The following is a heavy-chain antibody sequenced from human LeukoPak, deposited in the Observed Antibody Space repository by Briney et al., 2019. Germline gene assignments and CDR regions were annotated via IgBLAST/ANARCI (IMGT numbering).Heavy chain of an antibody. J-gene: IGHJ4*02. Sequence: GGSLRLSCAASGFTFSSYAMRWVRQAPGKGLEWVSAISGSGGSTYYADSVKGRFTISGDNSKNTLYLQMNSLRAEDTAVYYCTKGITYDGSGSYYFDYWGQGALVTVSS. D-gene: IGHD3-10*01. CDR3: TKGITYDGSGSYYFDY. CDR2: ISGSGGST. V-gene: IGHV3-23*01. CDR1: GFTFSSYA.